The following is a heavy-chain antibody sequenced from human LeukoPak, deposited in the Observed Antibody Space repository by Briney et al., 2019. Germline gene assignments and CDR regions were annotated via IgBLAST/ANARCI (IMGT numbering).Heavy chain of an antibody. J-gene: IGHJ5*02. CDR3: AHRGRMVRGVIIARLGFDP. D-gene: IGHD3-10*01. CDR2: IYWNDDK. CDR1: GFSLSTSGVG. V-gene: IGHV2-5*01. Sequence: SGPTLVNPPQTLTLTCTFSGFSLSTSGVGVGWIRQPPGKALEWLALIYWNDDKRYSPSLKSRLTITKDTSKNQVVLTMTNMDPVDTATYSCAHRGRMVRGVIIARLGFDPWGQGTLVTVSS.